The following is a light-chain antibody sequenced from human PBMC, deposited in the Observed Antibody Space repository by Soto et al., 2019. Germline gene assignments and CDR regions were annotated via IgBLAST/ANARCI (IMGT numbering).Light chain of an antibody. V-gene: IGLV7-46*01. CDR3: SLSYSGGSVV. CDR2: DTG. Sequence: QTVVTLEPSLTVFPGGTVTLTCGSSTGTVSSGHYPYWFQRKPGQAPRTLIYDTGSKHSWTPARSSGSLLGGKAALTLSSAQPEDEADYYCSLSYSGGSVVFGGGTKLTVL. J-gene: IGLJ2*01. CDR1: TGTVSSGHY.